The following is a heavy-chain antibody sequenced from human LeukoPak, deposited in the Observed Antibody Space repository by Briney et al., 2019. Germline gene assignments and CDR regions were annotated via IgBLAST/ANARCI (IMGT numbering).Heavy chain of an antibody. CDR3: ARPSTSGYRFDAFDI. Sequence: RPSETLSLTCTVSGGSISSSGYYWGWIRQPPGKGLEWIGTIYYSGSTQYNPSLKSRVTISVDTSKNQFSLKLTSVTAADTAVYYCARPSTSGYRFDAFDIWGQGTMVSVSS. CDR2: IYYSGST. V-gene: IGHV4-39*07. J-gene: IGHJ3*02. D-gene: IGHD3-22*01. CDR1: GGSISSSGYY.